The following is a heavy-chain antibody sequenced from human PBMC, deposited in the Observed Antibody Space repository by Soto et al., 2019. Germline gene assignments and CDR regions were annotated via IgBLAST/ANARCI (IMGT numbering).Heavy chain of an antibody. D-gene: IGHD4-17*01. CDR2: INHSGST. Sequence: PSETLSLTCAVYGGSFSGYYWSWIRQPPGKGLEWIGEINHSGSTNYNPSLKSRVTISVDTSKNQFSLKLSSVTAADTAVYYCAREERDYTFDYWGQGTLVPVSS. CDR3: AREERDYTFDY. CDR1: GGSFSGYY. V-gene: IGHV4-34*01. J-gene: IGHJ4*02.